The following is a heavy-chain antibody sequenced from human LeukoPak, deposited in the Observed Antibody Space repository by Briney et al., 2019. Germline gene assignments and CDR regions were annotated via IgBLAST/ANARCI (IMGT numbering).Heavy chain of an antibody. V-gene: IGHV4-34*01. J-gene: IGHJ4*02. Sequence: TSETLSLTCAVYGGSFSGYYWSWIRQPPGKRLEWIGEINHSGSTNYNPSIKSRVTIPVDTSKKQFSLKLSSVTAADTAVYYCARGRKDIVVVPAAIFNYWGRGTLVTVSS. CDR3: ARGRKDIVVVPAAIFNY. D-gene: IGHD2-2*01. CDR2: INHSGST. CDR1: GGSFSGYY.